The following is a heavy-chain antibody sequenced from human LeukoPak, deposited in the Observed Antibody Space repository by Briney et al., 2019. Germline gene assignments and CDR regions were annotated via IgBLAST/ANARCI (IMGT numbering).Heavy chain of an antibody. CDR3: ARGFVGATIKGPGTYAFDI. V-gene: IGHV1-69*13. CDR1: GGTFSSYA. CDR2: IIPIFGTA. Sequence: GASVKVSCKASGGTFSSYAISWVRQAPGQGLEWMGGIIPIFGTANYAQKFQGRVTITADESTSTAYMELSSLRSEDTAVYYCARGFVGATIKGPGTYAFDIWGQGTMVTVSS. D-gene: IGHD1-26*01. J-gene: IGHJ3*02.